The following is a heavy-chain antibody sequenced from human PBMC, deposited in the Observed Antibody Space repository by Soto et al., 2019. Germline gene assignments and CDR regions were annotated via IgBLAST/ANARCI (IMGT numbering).Heavy chain of an antibody. V-gene: IGHV1-69*13. CDR3: ARGNYYDSSGYPHPMGY. CDR1: GGTFSSYA. D-gene: IGHD3-22*01. CDR2: IIPIFGTA. J-gene: IGHJ4*02. Sequence: VKVSCKASGGTFSSYAISWVRQAPGQGLELMGGIIPIFGTANYAQKFQGRVTITADESTSTAYMELSSLRSEDTAVYYCARGNYYDSSGYPHPMGYWGQGTLVTVSS.